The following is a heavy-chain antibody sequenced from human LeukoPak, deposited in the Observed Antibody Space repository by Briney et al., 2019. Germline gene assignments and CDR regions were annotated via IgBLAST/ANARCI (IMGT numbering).Heavy chain of an antibody. CDR3: ARGPDCGGDCYSSWFDP. V-gene: IGHV3-21*01. Sequence: GGSLRLSCAASGFTFSTYSMNWVRQAPGKGLEWVSSISSSSSYIYYADSVKGRFTISRDNAKNSLYLQMNSLRAEDTAVYYCARGPDCGGDCYSSWFDPWGQGTLVTVSS. CDR2: ISSSSSYI. D-gene: IGHD2-21*02. J-gene: IGHJ5*02. CDR1: GFTFSTYS.